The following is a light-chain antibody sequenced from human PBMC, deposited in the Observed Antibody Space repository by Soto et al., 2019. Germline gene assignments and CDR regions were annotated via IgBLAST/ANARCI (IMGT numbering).Light chain of an antibody. CDR2: SNN. Sequence: QSVLTQPPSASGPPGQRVTISCSGSSSNIGDNYVYWYQQFPGAAPKLLIYSNNQRPLGVPDRFSASKSGTSASLAINGLRSEDEADYYCATWDDSLSGHWVFGGGTKLTVL. J-gene: IGLJ3*02. V-gene: IGLV1-47*02. CDR3: ATWDDSLSGHWV. CDR1: SSNIGDNY.